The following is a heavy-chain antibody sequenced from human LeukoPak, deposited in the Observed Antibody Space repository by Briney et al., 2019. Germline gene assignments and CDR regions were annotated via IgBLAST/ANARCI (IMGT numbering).Heavy chain of an antibody. CDR1: GFTFSSYS. J-gene: IGHJ4*02. D-gene: IGHD6-13*01. CDR2: ISSSSSPM. V-gene: IGHV3-48*04. CDR3: AKGAYSSSWYLYDY. Sequence: GGSLRLSCSASGFTFSSYSMNWVRQAPGKGLEWISYISSSSSPMYYADSVKGRFTISRDNAKNSLYLQMNSLRAEDTAVYYCAKGAYSSSWYLYDYWGQGTLVTVSS.